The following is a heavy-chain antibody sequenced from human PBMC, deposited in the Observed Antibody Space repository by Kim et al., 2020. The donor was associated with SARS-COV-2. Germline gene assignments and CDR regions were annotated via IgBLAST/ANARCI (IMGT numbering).Heavy chain of an antibody. J-gene: IGHJ4*02. CDR1: GYTFTSYG. Sequence: ASVKVSCKASGYTFTSYGISWVRQAPGQGIEGMGCISADNGNTNYAQNLQSRVTMTTDTSTSTAYTELRSLRSDNTAVYYCARCVFYDSSGNYSPLDYWGQGTLVTVSS. D-gene: IGHD3-22*01. CDR3: ARCVFYDSSGNYSPLDY. V-gene: IGHV1-18*01. CDR2: ISADNGNT.